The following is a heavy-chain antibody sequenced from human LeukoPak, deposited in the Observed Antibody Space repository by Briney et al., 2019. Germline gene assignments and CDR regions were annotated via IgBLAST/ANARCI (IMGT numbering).Heavy chain of an antibody. CDR2: INSDGSST. Sequence: GGSLRLSCAASGFTFSSYWMHWVRHAPGKGLVWVSRINSDGSSTSYADSVKGRFTISRDNAKNTLYLQMNSLRAEDTAVYYCARASRFHLEWLSPGNYYFDYWGQGTLVTVSS. D-gene: IGHD3-3*01. V-gene: IGHV3-74*01. CDR1: GFTFSSYW. J-gene: IGHJ4*02. CDR3: ARASRFHLEWLSPGNYYFDY.